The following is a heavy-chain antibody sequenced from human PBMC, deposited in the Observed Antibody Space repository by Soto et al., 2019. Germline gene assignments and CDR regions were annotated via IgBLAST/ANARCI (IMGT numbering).Heavy chain of an antibody. Sequence: EVQLVESGGGLVKPGGSLRLSCAASGFTFSSYSMNWVRQAPGKGLEWVSSISSSSSYIYYADSVKGRFTISRDNAKNSLYLQMNSQRAEDTAVYYCARGGSSGWYGYYGMDVWGQGTTVTVSS. V-gene: IGHV3-21*01. CDR3: ARGGSSGWYGYYGMDV. D-gene: IGHD6-19*01. CDR2: ISSSSSYI. CDR1: GFTFSSYS. J-gene: IGHJ6*02.